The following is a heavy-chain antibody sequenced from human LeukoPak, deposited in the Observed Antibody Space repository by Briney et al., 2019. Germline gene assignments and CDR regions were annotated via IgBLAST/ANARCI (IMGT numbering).Heavy chain of an antibody. J-gene: IGHJ4*02. V-gene: IGHV4-34*01. Sequence: SETLSLTCAVYGGSFSGYSWSWIRQPPGRGLEWIGEINHSGSTDYNPSLKSRVTISIDTSERQFSLKLSSVTAADTAVYYCARGVRVAVAHPHVDYWGQGSRVTVSS. CDR3: ARGVRVAVAHPHVDY. CDR2: INHSGST. D-gene: IGHD6-19*01. CDR1: GGSFSGYS.